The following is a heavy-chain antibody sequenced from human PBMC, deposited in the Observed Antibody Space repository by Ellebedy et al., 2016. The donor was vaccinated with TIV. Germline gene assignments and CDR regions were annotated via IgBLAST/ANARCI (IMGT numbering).Heavy chain of an antibody. J-gene: IGHJ3*02. CDR3: ASTQSGGSDAFDI. V-gene: IGHV3-66*01. CDR2: IYSGGST. Sequence: GESLKISCAASGFTVSSNYMSWVRQAPGKGLEWVSVIYSGGSTYYADSVKGRFTISRDNSKNTLYLQMNSLRAEDTAVYYCASTQSGGSDAFDIWGQGTMVTVSS. CDR1: GFTVSSNY. D-gene: IGHD3-10*01.